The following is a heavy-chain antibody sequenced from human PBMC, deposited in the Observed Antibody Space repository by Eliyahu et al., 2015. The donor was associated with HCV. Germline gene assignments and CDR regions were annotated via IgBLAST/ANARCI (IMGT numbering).Heavy chain of an antibody. CDR1: GGSFSGYY. CDR2: INHSGST. CDR3: ARGRMRGFVQGRWLPSAPSFDY. V-gene: IGHV4-34*01. J-gene: IGHJ4*02. D-gene: IGHD5-24*01. Sequence: QVQLQQWGAGLLKPSETLSLTCAVYGGSFSGYYWSWIRQPPGKGLEWIGEINHSGSTNYNPSLKSRVTISVDTSKNQFSLKLSSVTAADTAVYYCARGRMRGFVQGRWLPSAPSFDYWGQGTLVTVSS.